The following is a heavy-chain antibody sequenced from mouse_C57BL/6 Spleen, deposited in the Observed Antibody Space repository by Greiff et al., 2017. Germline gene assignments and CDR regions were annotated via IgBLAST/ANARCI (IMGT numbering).Heavy chain of an antibody. J-gene: IGHJ2*01. CDR3: ARYSTPFDY. Sequence: EVQVVESGGGLVQPGGSLSLSCAASGFTFTDYYMSWVRQPPGKALEWLGFIRNKANGYTTEYSASVKGRFTISRDNSQSILYLQMNALRAEDSATYYCARYSTPFDYWGQGTTLTVSS. CDR2: IRNKANGYTT. V-gene: IGHV7-3*01. CDR1: GFTFTDYY.